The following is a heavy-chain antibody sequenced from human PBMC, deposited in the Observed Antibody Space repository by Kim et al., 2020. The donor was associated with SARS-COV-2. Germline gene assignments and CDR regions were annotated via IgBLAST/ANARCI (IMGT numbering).Heavy chain of an antibody. Sequence: GGSLRLSCAASGFTFTHVWMSWVRQAPGKGLEWVGLIKSKTDGGTTDYAAPVKGRFTISRDDSKNMLYLQMNSLKTDDTALYYCTTYRNWFDPWGQGTLV. V-gene: IGHV3-15*01. D-gene: IGHD1-26*01. CDR3: TTYRNWFDP. J-gene: IGHJ5*02. CDR2: IKSKTDGGTT. CDR1: GFTFTHVW.